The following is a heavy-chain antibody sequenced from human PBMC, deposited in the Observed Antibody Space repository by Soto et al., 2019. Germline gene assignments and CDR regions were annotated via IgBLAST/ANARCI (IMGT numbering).Heavy chain of an antibody. CDR1: GGTFSSYT. V-gene: IGHV1-69*04. Sequence: SVKVSCKASGGTFSSYTISWVRQAPGQGLEWMGRIIPILGIANYAQKFQGRVTITADKSTSTAYMELSSLRSEDTAVYYCARDYCSSTSCYSRNWFDPWGQGTLVTVSS. CDR3: ARDYCSSTSCYSRNWFDP. J-gene: IGHJ5*02. D-gene: IGHD2-2*01. CDR2: IIPILGIA.